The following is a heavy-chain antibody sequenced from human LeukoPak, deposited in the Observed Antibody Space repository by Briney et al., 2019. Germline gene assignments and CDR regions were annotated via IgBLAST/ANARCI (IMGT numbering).Heavy chain of an antibody. J-gene: IGHJ6*02. CDR1: GFTFSTYG. V-gene: IGHV3-30*03. D-gene: IGHD4-11*01. Sequence: GGSLRLSCAASGFTFSTYGMHWVRQASGKGLEWLAVSSYDGSNRFHADSVKGRFTISRDNSKNTLYLQMNSLRPEDTADYYCARGSAYSDYYYYGMDVWGQGTTVTVS. CDR3: ARGSAYSDYYYYGMDV. CDR2: SSYDGSNR.